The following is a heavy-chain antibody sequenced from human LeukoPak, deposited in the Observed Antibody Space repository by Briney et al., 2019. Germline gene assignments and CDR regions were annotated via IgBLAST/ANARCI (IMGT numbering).Heavy chain of an antibody. CDR1: GGSFSGYY. D-gene: IGHD5-12*01. Sequence: SETLSLTCAVYGGSFSGYYWSWIRQPPGKGLEWIGEINHSGSTNYNPSLKSRVTISVDASKNQFSLKLSSVTAADTAVYYCASPAGYSGYRKPFDYWGQGTLVTVSS. CDR2: INHSGST. J-gene: IGHJ4*02. V-gene: IGHV4-34*01. CDR3: ASPAGYSGYRKPFDY.